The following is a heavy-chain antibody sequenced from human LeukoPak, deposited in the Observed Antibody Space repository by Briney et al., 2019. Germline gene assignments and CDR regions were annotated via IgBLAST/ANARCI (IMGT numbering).Heavy chain of an antibody. Sequence: GGSLRLSCAASGFTFSSYSMNWVRQAPGKGLEWVSFITTTGATTSYADSVKGRFTISRDNLRNTLYMQVNSLRDEDTALYYCTIMHGYYDGSGYWVQWGQGTLVTVSS. CDR2: ITTTGATT. CDR1: GFTFSSYS. J-gene: IGHJ4*02. CDR3: TIMHGYYDGSGYWVQ. V-gene: IGHV3-23*01. D-gene: IGHD3-22*01.